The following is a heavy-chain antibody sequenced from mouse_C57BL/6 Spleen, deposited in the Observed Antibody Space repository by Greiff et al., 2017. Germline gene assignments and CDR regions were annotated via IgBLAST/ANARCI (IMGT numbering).Heavy chain of an antibody. CDR2: ISSGSSTI. Sequence: EVKLMESGGGLVKPGGSLKLSCAASGFTFSDYGMHWVRQAPEKGLEWVAYISSGSSTIYYADTVKGRFTISRDNAKNTLFLQMTSLRSEDTAMYYGARQNGSSPWFAYWGQGTLVTVSA. V-gene: IGHV5-17*01. D-gene: IGHD1-1*01. CDR1: GFTFSDYG. J-gene: IGHJ3*01. CDR3: ARQNGSSPWFAY.